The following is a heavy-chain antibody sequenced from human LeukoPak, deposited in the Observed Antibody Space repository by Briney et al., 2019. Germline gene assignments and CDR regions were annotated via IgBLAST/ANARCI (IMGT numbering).Heavy chain of an antibody. J-gene: IGHJ4*01. Sequence: GGSLRLSCAASGFNFIDYSMNWVSQAPGKGLEWISYIGISSGNTKYADSVKGRFTISRDKARNSLYLQMNSLRVEDTAVYYCARDHRYAFDNWGHGTLVTVSS. D-gene: IGHD5-12*01. CDR3: ARDHRYAFDN. CDR2: IGISSGNT. V-gene: IGHV3-48*01. CDR1: GFNFIDYS.